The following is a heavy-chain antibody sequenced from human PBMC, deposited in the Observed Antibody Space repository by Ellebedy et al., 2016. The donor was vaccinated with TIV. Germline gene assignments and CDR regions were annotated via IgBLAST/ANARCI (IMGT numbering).Heavy chain of an antibody. D-gene: IGHD3-22*01. CDR3: ARGQRGGRSSGYYPLHHAFDI. Sequence: SETLSLTXAVYGGSFSGYYWSWIRQPPGKGLEWIGEINHSGSTNYNPSLKSRVTISVDTSKNQFSLKLSSVTAADTAVYYCARGQRGGRSSGYYPLHHAFDIWGQGTMVTVSS. CDR2: INHSGST. V-gene: IGHV4-34*01. CDR1: GGSFSGYY. J-gene: IGHJ3*02.